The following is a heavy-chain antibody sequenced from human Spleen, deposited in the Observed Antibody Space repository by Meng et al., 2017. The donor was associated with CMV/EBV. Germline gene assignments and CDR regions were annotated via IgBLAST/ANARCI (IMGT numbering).Heavy chain of an antibody. D-gene: IGHD4/OR15-4a*01. V-gene: IGHV3-74*01. CDR2: IDDQRGT. CDR1: GFSVNSYW. J-gene: IGHJ1*01. CDR3: ARSTSAKTDYWT. Sequence: LSCAASGFSVNSYWMHWVRQVPGKGPVWDARIDDQRGTKYADFVEGRLTISRDDLKNTLYLQINSLRVEDTAVYYCARSTSAKTDYWTWGQGTLVTVSS.